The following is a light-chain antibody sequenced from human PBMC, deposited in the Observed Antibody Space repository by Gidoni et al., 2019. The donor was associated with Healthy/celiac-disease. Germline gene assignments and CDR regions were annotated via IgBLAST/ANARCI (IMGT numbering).Light chain of an antibody. Sequence: DIKMTQSPSSVSASVGASVTITCRASQSISSCLAWYQQKPGKAPKLLIYAASSLQSGVPSRFSGSGSGTDFTLTISSLQPEDFATYYCQQANSFPITFGQGTRLEIK. CDR3: QQANSFPIT. CDR1: QSISSC. CDR2: AAS. V-gene: IGKV1D-12*01. J-gene: IGKJ5*01.